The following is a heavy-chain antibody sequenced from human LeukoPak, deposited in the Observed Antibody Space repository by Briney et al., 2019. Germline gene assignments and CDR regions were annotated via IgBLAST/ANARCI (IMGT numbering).Heavy chain of an antibody. CDR1: GFTFSSYE. V-gene: IGHV3-23*01. J-gene: IGHJ3*02. CDR2: ISGSGGST. CDR3: AKDLGGQWLVYDAFDI. D-gene: IGHD6-19*01. Sequence: PGGSLRLSCTASGFTFSSYEMNWVHQAPGKGLEWVSAISGSGGSTYYADSVKGRFTISRDNSKNTLYLQMNSLRAEDTAVYYCAKDLGGQWLVYDAFDIWGQGTMVTVPS.